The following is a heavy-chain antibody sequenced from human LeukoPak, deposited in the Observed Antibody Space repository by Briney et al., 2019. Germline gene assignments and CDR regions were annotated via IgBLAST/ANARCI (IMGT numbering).Heavy chain of an antibody. Sequence: ASVKVSCKVSGYTFTDYYMHWVQQAPGKGLEWMGLVDPEDGATIYAEKFQGRVTITADTSTDTAYMELSSLRSEDTAVYYCATDSPGSYYDSSGYYSHFPFGYWGQGTLVTVSS. V-gene: IGHV1-69-2*01. CDR3: ATDSPGSYYDSSGYYSHFPFGY. J-gene: IGHJ4*02. D-gene: IGHD3-22*01. CDR1: GYTFTDYY. CDR2: VDPEDGAT.